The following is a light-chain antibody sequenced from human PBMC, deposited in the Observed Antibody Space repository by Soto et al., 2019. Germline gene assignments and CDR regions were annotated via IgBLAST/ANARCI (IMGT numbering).Light chain of an antibody. CDR1: QGISSA. V-gene: IGKV1D-13*01. J-gene: IGKJ3*01. Sequence: AIQLTQSPSSLSASVGDSVTITCRASQGISSALAWYQQTPGRAPKLLIYDASTLASGVPSRFSGSRSGTDFTLTVSSVEAGGVGGGDCQQFDDYPFTFGPGTKVDI. CDR2: DAS. CDR3: QQFDDYPFT.